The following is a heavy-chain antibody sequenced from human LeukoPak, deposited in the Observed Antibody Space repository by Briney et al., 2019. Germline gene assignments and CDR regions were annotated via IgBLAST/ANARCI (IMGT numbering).Heavy chain of an antibody. V-gene: IGHV4-59*02. CDR1: GGSVRVDN. Sequence: SETLSLTCVVSGGSVRVDNWGWIRQPPGRGLGWIGYVYYSGSTNHNPPFKSRITISVDTSRKQFSLQLSSVTAADTAEYYCARIHTYCSGGACYVLDNWGQGTLVPVS. CDR2: VYYSGST. CDR3: ARIHTYCSGGACYVLDN. D-gene: IGHD2-15*01. J-gene: IGHJ4*02.